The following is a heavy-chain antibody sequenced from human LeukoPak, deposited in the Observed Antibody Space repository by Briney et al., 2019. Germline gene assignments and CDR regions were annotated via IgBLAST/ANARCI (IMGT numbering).Heavy chain of an antibody. CDR3: ASRSSIWSGYQDTLYYFDS. D-gene: IGHD3-3*01. V-gene: IGHV4-59*01. J-gene: IGHJ4*02. CDR1: GGSISSYY. Sequence: SETLSLTCTVSGGSISSYYWSWIRQPPGKRLEWIGHIYYSGSTNYNPSLKSRVTISVDTSKNQSSLKLSSVTAADTAVYYCASRSSIWSGYQDTLYYFDSWGQGTLVTVSS. CDR2: IYYSGST.